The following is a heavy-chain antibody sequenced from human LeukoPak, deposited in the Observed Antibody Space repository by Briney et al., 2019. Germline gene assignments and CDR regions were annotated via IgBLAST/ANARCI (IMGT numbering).Heavy chain of an antibody. Sequence: SETLSLTCTVSGGSISSGGYYWSWIRQHPGKGLEWIGYIYYSGSTCYNPSLKSRVTISVDTSKNQFSLKLSSVTAADTAVYYCARGWKSCSSTSCYRAFDPWGQGTLVTVSS. J-gene: IGHJ5*02. CDR3: ARGWKSCSSTSCYRAFDP. CDR2: IYYSGST. D-gene: IGHD2-2*02. V-gene: IGHV4-31*03. CDR1: GGSISSGGYY.